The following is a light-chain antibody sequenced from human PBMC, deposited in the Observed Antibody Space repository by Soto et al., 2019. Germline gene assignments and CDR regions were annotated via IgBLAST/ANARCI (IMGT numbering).Light chain of an antibody. V-gene: IGLV2-14*01. CDR1: SSDVGGYNY. J-gene: IGLJ2*01. Sequence: QSALTQPASVSGSPGQSITISCTGTSSDVGGYNYVSWYQQHPGKAPKLMIYDVSNRPSGVPDRFSGSKSGTSASLAITGLQAEDEADYYCQSYASSLSVVFGGGTKLTVL. CDR2: DVS. CDR3: QSYASSLSVV.